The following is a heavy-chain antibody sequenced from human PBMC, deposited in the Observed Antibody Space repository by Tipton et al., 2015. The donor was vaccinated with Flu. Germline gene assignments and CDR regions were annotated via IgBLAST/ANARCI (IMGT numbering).Heavy chain of an antibody. CDR1: GGSISSSTAY. CDR3: LSVNGYYYNNIRDSDPFDT. Sequence: TLSLTCSVSGGSISSSTAYWAWIRQTPGKGLEWIGSVYRSGSTYYNLSLSSRVTISVDTAKNQFSLTLTSVTAADTAVYFCLSVNGYYYNNIRDSDPFDTWGQGIWVTVSS. D-gene: IGHD3-10*01. CDR2: VYRSGST. V-gene: IGHV4-39*01. J-gene: IGHJ4*03.